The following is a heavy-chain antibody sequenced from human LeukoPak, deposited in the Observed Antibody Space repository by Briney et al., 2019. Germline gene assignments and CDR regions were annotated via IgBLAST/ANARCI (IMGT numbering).Heavy chain of an antibody. CDR3: ARRYCSSTSCYDAFDI. Sequence: GASVKVSCKASGYTFTRYGISWVRQAPGQGLEWMGWISAYNGNTNYAQKLQGRVTMTTDTSTSTAYMELRSLRSDDTAVYYCARRYCSSTSCYDAFDIWGQGTMVTVSS. V-gene: IGHV1-18*01. CDR1: GYTFTRYG. J-gene: IGHJ3*02. D-gene: IGHD2-2*01. CDR2: ISAYNGNT.